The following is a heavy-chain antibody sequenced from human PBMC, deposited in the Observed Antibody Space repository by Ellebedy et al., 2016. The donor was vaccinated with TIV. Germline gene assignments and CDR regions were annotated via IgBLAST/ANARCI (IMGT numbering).Heavy chain of an antibody. CDR1: GGTFNNYA. V-gene: IGHV1-18*01. D-gene: IGHD2-2*02. CDR3: ARDRYIKRIAWFDP. CDR2: ISGYNGNT. Sequence: AASVKVSCKASGGTFNNYAISWVRQAPGQGLEWMGWISGYNGNTNYAQKLQGRVTMTTDTSTSTAYMELRSLRSDDTAVYYCARDRYIKRIAWFDPWGQGTLVTVSS. J-gene: IGHJ5*02.